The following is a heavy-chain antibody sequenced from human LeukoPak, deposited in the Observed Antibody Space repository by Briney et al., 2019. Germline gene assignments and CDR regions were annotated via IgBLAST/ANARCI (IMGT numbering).Heavy chain of an antibody. CDR2: IFPSGGEI. Sequence: GGSLRLSCAASGFTFSTFAMIWVRQPPGKGLEWVSSIFPSGGEIHYADSVRGRFTISRDNSKSTLSLQMNSLRAEDTAVYYGATYRQVLSPFESWGQGTLVTVSS. V-gene: IGHV3-23*01. J-gene: IGHJ4*02. CDR1: GFTFSTFA. D-gene: IGHD2-8*02. CDR3: ATYRQVLSPFES.